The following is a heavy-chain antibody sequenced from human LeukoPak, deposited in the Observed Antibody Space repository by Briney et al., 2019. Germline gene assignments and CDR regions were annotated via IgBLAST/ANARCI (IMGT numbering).Heavy chain of an antibody. CDR3: ARGLITDIVVVPAAAYYYYMDV. CDR2: MNPNSGNT. D-gene: IGHD2-2*01. Sequence: ASVKVSCKASGYTFTSYDINWVRQATGQGLEWMGWMNPNSGNTGYAQKFQGRVTITRNTSISTAYMELSSLRSEHTAVYYCARGLITDIVVVPAAAYYYYMDVWGKGTTVTVSS. V-gene: IGHV1-8*03. CDR1: GYTFTSYD. J-gene: IGHJ6*03.